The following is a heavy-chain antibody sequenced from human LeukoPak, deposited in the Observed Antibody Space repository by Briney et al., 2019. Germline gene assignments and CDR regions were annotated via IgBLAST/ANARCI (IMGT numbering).Heavy chain of an antibody. CDR3: ARGNPLDVIDHYYYDSSGYYELNAFDI. D-gene: IGHD3-22*01. J-gene: IGHJ3*02. CDR2: ISYDGSNK. Sequence: HPGGSLRLSCAASGFTFNNYAMSWVRQAPGKGLEWVAVISYDGSNKYYADSVKGRFTISRDNSKNTLYLQMNSLRAEDTAVYYCARGNPLDVIDHYYYDSSGYYELNAFDIWGQGTMVTVSS. CDR1: GFTFNNYA. V-gene: IGHV3-30-3*01.